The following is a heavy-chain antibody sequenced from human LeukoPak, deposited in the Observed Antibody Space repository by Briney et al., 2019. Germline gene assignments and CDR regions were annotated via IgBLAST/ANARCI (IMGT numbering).Heavy chain of an antibody. D-gene: IGHD2-2*01. CDR1: GGSFSGYY. V-gene: IGHV4-34*01. Sequence: PSETLSLTCAVYGGSFSGYYWSWIRQPPGKGLEWIGEINHSGSTNYNPSLKSRVTIAVDTSKNQFSLKLSSVTAADTAVYYCARAAGYCGSTSCYVRGWFDPWGQGTLVTVSS. J-gene: IGHJ5*02. CDR2: INHSGST. CDR3: ARAAGYCGSTSCYVRGWFDP.